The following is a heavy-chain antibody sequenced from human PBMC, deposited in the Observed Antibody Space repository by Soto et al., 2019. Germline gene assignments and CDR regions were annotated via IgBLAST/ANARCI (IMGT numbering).Heavy chain of an antibody. CDR3: AREPPGYSSSWHYYYGMDV. J-gene: IGHJ6*02. D-gene: IGHD6-13*01. CDR2: ISSSSSYI. CDR1: GFTFSSYS. Sequence: SGGSLRLSCAASGFTFSSYSMNWVRQAPGKGLEWVSSISSSSSYIYYADSVKGRFTISRDNAKNSLYLQMNSLRAEDTAVYYCAREPPGYSSSWHYYYGMDVWGQGTTVT. V-gene: IGHV3-21*01.